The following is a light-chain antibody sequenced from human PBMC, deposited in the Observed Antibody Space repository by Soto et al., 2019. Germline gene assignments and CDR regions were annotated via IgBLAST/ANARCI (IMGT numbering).Light chain of an antibody. V-gene: IGLV2-14*01. CDR1: SSDVGGYKF. J-gene: IGLJ1*01. CDR2: EVN. CDR3: SSYASTSTAV. Sequence: QSALTQPASVSASPGQSITISCTGTSSDVGGYKFVSWYQHHPGKAPKLMIYEVNYRPSGVSNRFSGSKSGITASLTISGLQAEDEADYYCSSYASTSTAVFGTGTKLTVL.